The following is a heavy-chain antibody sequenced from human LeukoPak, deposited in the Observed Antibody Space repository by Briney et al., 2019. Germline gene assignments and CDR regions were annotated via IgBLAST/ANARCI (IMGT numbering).Heavy chain of an antibody. CDR2: TYSRSKWFN. V-gene: IGHV6-1*01. CDR1: GDSVSSKSAS. Sequence: SQTLSLTCAISGDSVSSKSASWNWIRQSPSRGLEWLGRTYSRSKWFNDYAVSVKSRISINPDTSKNQFSLHLTSVPPDDTAVYYCASGTGSLDYWGQGTLVTVSS. J-gene: IGHJ4*02. CDR3: ASGTGSLDY. D-gene: IGHD1-26*01.